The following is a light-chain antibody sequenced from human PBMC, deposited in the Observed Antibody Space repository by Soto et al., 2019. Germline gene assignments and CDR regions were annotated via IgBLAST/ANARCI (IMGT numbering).Light chain of an antibody. V-gene: IGKV3-20*01. CDR2: GAS. J-gene: IGKJ3*01. Sequence: DIVLTQSPGTLTLSPGERATLSCRASQSVSSSYLAWYLQQPGQAPRLLIYGASSRATGIPDGFSGSGSGTDFTLTISRLEPEDFAVYYCQRYGGSPVFTFGPGTKVDIK. CDR1: QSVSSSY. CDR3: QRYGGSPVFT.